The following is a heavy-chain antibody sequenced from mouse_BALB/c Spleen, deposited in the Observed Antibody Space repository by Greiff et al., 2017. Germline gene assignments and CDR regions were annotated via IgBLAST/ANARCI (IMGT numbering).Heavy chain of an antibody. CDR1: GYTFTSYV. V-gene: IGHV1-14*01. CDR3: ARWGYYGSRVFDY. CDR2: INPYNDGT. D-gene: IGHD1-1*01. Sequence: EVQLQESGPELVKPGASVKMSCKASGYTFTSYVMHWVKQKPGQGLEWIGYINPYNDGTKYNEKFKGKATLTSDKSSSTAYMELSSLTSEDSAVYYCARWGYYGSRVFDYWGQGTTLTVSS. J-gene: IGHJ2*01.